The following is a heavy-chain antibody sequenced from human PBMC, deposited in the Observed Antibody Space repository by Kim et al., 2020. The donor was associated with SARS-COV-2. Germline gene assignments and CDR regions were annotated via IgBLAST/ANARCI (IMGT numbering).Heavy chain of an antibody. V-gene: IGHV3-11*03. Sequence: GGSLRLSCAGSGFTFSDYYVSWIRQAPGKRLDCVSYISSGSTYTYYTDSVKGLFTISRDDAQNSLYLHMNSLTAEDTAVYYCATVPGIGVADSKYWGQGTLVTVSS. J-gene: IGHJ4*02. CDR3: ATVPGIGVADSKY. D-gene: IGHD6-19*01. CDR2: ISSGSTYT. CDR1: GFTFSDYY.